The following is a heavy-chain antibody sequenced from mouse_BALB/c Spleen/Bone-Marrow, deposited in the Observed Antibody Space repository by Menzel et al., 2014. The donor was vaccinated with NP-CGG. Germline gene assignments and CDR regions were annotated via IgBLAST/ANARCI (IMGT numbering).Heavy chain of an antibody. V-gene: IGHV5-12-2*01. CDR1: GFTFSSYT. J-gene: IGHJ2*01. CDR3: ARGGYYFDY. CDR2: ISNGGGST. Sequence: EVQLVESGGGLVQPGGSLKLSCAASGFTFSSYTMSWVRQTPEKRLEWVAYISNGGGSTYYPDTVKGRFTISRDNAKNTLYLQMSSLKSEGTAMYYCARGGYYFDYWGQGTTLTVSS.